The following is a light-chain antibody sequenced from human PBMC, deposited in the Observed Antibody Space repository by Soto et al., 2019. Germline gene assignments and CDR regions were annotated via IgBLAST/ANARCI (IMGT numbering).Light chain of an antibody. Sequence: EIVLTQSPGTLSLSPGERATLSCRARQSVSSSYLAWYQQKPGQAPRLLMYGASNRATGIPDRFSGSGSGTDFTLTISNLEPEDFAVYYCQQYGGSPPLTFGGGTKVEIK. CDR2: GAS. CDR3: QQYGGSPPLT. V-gene: IGKV3-20*01. J-gene: IGKJ4*01. CDR1: QSVSSSY.